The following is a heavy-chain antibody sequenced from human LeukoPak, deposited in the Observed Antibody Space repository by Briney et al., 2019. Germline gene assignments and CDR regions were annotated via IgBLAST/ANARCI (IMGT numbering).Heavy chain of an antibody. Sequence: GGSLRLSCAASGFTFSNYWMTWVRQAPGKGLEWVANIKPDGNEKYYVDSVKGRFTISRDNAKNSLYLQMNSLRAEDTAVYYCARDRRRFLAWGQGTLVTVSS. CDR2: IKPDGNEK. CDR3: ARDRRRFLA. CDR1: GFTFSNYW. J-gene: IGHJ5*02. D-gene: IGHD3-3*01. V-gene: IGHV3-7*01.